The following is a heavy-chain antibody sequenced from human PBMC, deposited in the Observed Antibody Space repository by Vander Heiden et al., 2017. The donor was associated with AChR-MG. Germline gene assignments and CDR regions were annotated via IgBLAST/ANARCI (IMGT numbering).Heavy chain of an antibody. CDR3: ARIPRRSAYFDY. CDR1: GGTLSSYA. D-gene: IGHD6-6*01. CDR2: IIPIFDTA. J-gene: IGHJ4*02. Sequence: QVQLVQSGAEVKKPGSSVKVSCKASGGTLSSYAISWVRQAPGHGLEWMGGIIPIFDTANYAQKFQGRVTITADKFTSTAYMELRRLRSEETAVYYFARIPRRSAYFDYWVEGTLVNVSS. V-gene: IGHV1-69*06.